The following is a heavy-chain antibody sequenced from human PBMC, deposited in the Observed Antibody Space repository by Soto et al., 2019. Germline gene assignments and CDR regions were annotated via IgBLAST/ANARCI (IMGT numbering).Heavy chain of an antibody. CDR2: ISAYNGNT. V-gene: IGHV1-18*01. CDR3: ARDRVLGYFDWSTPAHGMDV. Sequence: ASVKVSCKASGYTFTSYGISWVRQAPGQGLEWMGWISAYNGNTNYAQKLQGRVTMTTGTSTSTAYMELRSLRSDDTAVYYCARDRVLGYFDWSTPAHGMDVWGQGTTVTVS. CDR1: GYTFTSYG. D-gene: IGHD3-9*01. J-gene: IGHJ6*02.